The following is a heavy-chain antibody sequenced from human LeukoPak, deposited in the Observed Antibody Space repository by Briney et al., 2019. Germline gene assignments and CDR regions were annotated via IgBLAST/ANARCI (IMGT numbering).Heavy chain of an antibody. CDR1: GGSVSDYY. J-gene: IGHJ4*02. CDR3: ASRKLGNDY. Sequence: PSETLSLTCTISGGSVSDYYCSWIRQSPGKGLEWIGYIYYTGSTSYNPSLKSRVTISADTSKNEFSLKLNSVTAADTAVYYCASRKLGNDYWGQGTLVTVSS. V-gene: IGHV4-59*02. CDR2: IYYTGST. D-gene: IGHD7-27*01.